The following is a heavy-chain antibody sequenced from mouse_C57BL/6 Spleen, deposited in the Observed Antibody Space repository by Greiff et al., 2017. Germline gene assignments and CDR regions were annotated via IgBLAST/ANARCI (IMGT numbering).Heavy chain of an antibody. Sequence: EVHLVESGGGLVKPGGSLKLSCAASGFTFSSYAMSWVRQTPEKRLEWVATISDGGSYTYYPDNVKGRFTISRDNAKNNLYLQMSHLESEDTAMYYCAREEGNYLAWFAYWGQGTLVTVSA. CDR3: AREEGNYLAWFAY. V-gene: IGHV5-4*01. CDR1: GFTFSSYA. CDR2: ISDGGSYT. D-gene: IGHD2-1*01. J-gene: IGHJ3*01.